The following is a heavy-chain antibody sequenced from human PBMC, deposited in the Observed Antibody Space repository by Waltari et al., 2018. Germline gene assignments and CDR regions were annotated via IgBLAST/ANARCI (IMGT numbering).Heavy chain of an antibody. J-gene: IGHJ4*02. CDR3: AKVRSGSYSPFDY. CDR2: IRYDGSNK. V-gene: IGHV3-30*02. Sequence: QVQLVESGGGVVQPGGSLKLSCAASGFTFSNYDMHWVRQAPGKGLVWVAFIRYDGSNKYYADSVRGRFTISRDNSKNTLYLQMNSLRAEDTAVYYCAKVRSGSYSPFDYWGQGTLVTVSS. D-gene: IGHD1-26*01. CDR1: GFTFSNYD.